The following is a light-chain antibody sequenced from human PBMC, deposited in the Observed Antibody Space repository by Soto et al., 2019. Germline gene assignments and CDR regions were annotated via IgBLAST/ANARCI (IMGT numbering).Light chain of an antibody. CDR3: QQFWT. Sequence: EILLTQSPATLPVSPGERATVSCRASQSVCSNLAWFQQKPGQAPRLLIYGASSRATGIPDRFSGSGSGTDFTLTISRLEPEDFAVYYCQQFWTFGQGTKVDIK. CDR1: QSVCSN. V-gene: IGKV3-20*01. CDR2: GAS. J-gene: IGKJ1*01.